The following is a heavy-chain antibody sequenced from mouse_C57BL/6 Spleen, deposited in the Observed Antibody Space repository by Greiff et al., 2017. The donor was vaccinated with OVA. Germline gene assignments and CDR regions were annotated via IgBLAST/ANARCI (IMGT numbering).Heavy chain of an antibody. CDR3: AWYYGSSYRDYFDY. CDR2: IYPGDGDT. Sequence: QVQLQQSGPELVKPGASVKISCKASGYAFSSSWMNWVKQRPGKGLEWIGRIYPGDGDTNYNGKFKGKATLTADKSSSTAYMQLSSLTSEDSAVYFCAWYYGSSYRDYFDYWGQGTTLTVSS. V-gene: IGHV1-82*01. D-gene: IGHD1-1*01. CDR1: GYAFSSSW. J-gene: IGHJ2*01.